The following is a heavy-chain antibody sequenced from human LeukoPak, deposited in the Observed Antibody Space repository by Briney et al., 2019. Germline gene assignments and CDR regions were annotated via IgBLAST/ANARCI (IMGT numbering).Heavy chain of an antibody. Sequence: SETLSLTCTVSGGSISSGGYYWSWIRQHPGKGLEWIGYIYYSGSTYYNPSLKSRVTISVDTSKNQFSLKLSSVTAADTAVYYCARDVIAAAGTRVFDDWFDPWGQGTLVTVSS. CDR1: GGSISSGGYY. V-gene: IGHV4-31*03. J-gene: IGHJ5*02. CDR2: IYYSGST. CDR3: ARDVIAAAGTRVFDDWFDP. D-gene: IGHD6-13*01.